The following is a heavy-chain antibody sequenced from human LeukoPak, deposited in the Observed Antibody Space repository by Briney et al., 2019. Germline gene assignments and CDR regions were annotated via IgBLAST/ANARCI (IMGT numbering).Heavy chain of an antibody. CDR3: ARDPSGYFNY. J-gene: IGHJ4*02. CDR1: GGSVNSGNYY. Sequence: PSETLSLTCTVSGGSVNSGNYYWSWIRQPPGKGLEWIGFIYYSGSTNYNPSLKSRVTISVDTSKNQFSLKLSSVTAADTAVHYCARDPSGYFNYWGQGTLATVSS. V-gene: IGHV4-61*01. D-gene: IGHD3-22*01. CDR2: IYYSGST.